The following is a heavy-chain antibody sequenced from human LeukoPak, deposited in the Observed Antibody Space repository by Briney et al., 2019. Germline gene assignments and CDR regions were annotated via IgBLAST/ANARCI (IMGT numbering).Heavy chain of an antibody. CDR2: IIPILGIA. V-gene: IGHV1-69*04. CDR1: GYTFTSYG. CDR3: ARGPYGLFDY. Sequence: SVKVSCKASGYTFTSYGISWVRQAPGQGLEWMGRIIPILGIANYAQKFQGRVTITADKSTSTAYMELSSLRSEDTAVYYCARGPYGLFDYWGQGTLVTVSS. D-gene: IGHD3-10*01. J-gene: IGHJ4*02.